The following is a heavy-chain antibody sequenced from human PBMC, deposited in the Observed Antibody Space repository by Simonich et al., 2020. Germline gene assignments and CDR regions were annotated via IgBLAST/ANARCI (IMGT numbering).Heavy chain of an antibody. Sequence: EVQLVESGGGLVQPGGSLRLSCAASGFTFSSYWMHWVRQAPGKGLVWVALINSDGRRTSYADSVKGRFTISRDNAKNTLYLQMNSLRAEDTAVYYCARDYSNYDAFDIWGQGTMVTVSS. J-gene: IGHJ3*02. V-gene: IGHV3-74*01. CDR3: ARDYSNYDAFDI. D-gene: IGHD4-4*01. CDR1: GFTFSSYW. CDR2: INSDGRRT.